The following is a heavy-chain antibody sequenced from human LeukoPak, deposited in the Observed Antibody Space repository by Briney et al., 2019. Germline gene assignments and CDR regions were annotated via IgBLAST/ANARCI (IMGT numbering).Heavy chain of an antibody. V-gene: IGHV3-74*01. D-gene: IGHD6-13*01. Sequence: PGGSLRLSCAASRFTFSSYDMNWVRQVPGKGLVWVSRINSDGSSTTYADSVKGRFTISRDNARNTLYLQMNSLRAEDTAVHYCARATSYSNYGMDVWGQGTTVTVSS. CDR3: ARATSYSNYGMDV. CDR1: RFTFSSYD. J-gene: IGHJ6*02. CDR2: INSDGSST.